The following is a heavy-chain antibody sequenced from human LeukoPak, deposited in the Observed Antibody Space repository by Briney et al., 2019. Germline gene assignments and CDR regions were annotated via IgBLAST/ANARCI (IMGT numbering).Heavy chain of an antibody. CDR2: IYYSGST. CDR1: GGSISSHY. V-gene: IGHV4-59*11. Sequence: SETLSLTCTVSGGSISSHYWGWIRQPPGKGLEWIGYIYYSGSTNYNPSLKSRVTISVDTSKNQSSLKLSSVTAADTAVYYCARAWFGELFSFGAEYFQHWGQGTLVTVSS. CDR3: ARAWFGELFSFGAEYFQH. D-gene: IGHD3-10*01. J-gene: IGHJ1*01.